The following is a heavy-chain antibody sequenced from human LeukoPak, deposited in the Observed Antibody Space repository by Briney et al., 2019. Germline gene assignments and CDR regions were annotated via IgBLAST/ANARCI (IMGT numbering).Heavy chain of an antibody. CDR2: ISGSGGTT. CDR3: TDGKPGSTVVSFFDY. D-gene: IGHD1-14*01. CDR1: GFTFSTYA. Sequence: GGSLRLSCAVSGFTFSTYAMSWVRQAPGKGLEWVSAISGSGGTTYYADSAKGRFAISRDNSKNTLYLQMNSLRAEDTAVYYCTDGKPGSTVVSFFDYWGQGTLVTVSS. V-gene: IGHV3-23*01. J-gene: IGHJ4*02.